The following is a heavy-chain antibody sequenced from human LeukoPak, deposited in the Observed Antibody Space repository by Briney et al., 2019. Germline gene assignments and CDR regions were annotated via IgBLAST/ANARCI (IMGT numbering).Heavy chain of an antibody. Sequence: PSETLSLTCTVSGGSISSSSYYWGWIRQPPGKGLEWIGSSYYSGCTYHNPSLKSRVTISVDTSKNQFSLKLSSVTAADTAVYYCARHEYSSSSSSVDYWGQGTLVTVSS. J-gene: IGHJ4*02. V-gene: IGHV4-39*01. D-gene: IGHD6-6*01. CDR1: GGSISSSSYY. CDR2: SYYSGCT. CDR3: ARHEYSSSSSSVDY.